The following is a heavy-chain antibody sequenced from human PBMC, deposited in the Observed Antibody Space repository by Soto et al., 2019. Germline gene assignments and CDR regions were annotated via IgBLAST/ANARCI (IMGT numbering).Heavy chain of an antibody. V-gene: IGHV5-10-1*01. CDR3: ARESSSSGGYYYYGMDV. D-gene: IGHD6-6*01. J-gene: IGHJ6*02. CDR1: GYSFTSYW. Sequence: GESLKISCKGSGYSFTSYWISWVRQMPGKGLEWMGRIDPSDSYTNHSPSFQGHVTISADKSISTAYLQWSSLKASDTAMYYCARESSSSGGYYYYGMDVWGQGTTVTVSS. CDR2: IDPSDSYT.